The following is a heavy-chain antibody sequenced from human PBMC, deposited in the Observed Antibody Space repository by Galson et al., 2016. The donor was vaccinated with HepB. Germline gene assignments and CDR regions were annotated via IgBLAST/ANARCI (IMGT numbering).Heavy chain of an antibody. CDR2: IYTSGST. CDR1: GGSISSGSYY. V-gene: IGHV4-61*02. D-gene: IGHD6-19*01. CDR3: ARRGAVKVRGFDI. J-gene: IGHJ3*02. Sequence: TLSLTCTVSGGSISSGSYYWSWIRQSAGKGLEWIGRIYTSGSTNYNPSLKSRVTISVDTSKNLFSLNLTSVTAADTAVYYCARRGAVKVRGFDIRGQGTMVTVSS.